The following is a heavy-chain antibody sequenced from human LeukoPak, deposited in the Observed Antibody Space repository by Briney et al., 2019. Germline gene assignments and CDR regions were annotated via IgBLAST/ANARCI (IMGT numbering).Heavy chain of an antibody. CDR1: GGTFSSYA. CDR3: AREGESSWYLEWGHFDY. V-gene: IGHV1-69*04. CDR2: IIPILGIA. D-gene: IGHD6-13*01. J-gene: IGHJ4*02. Sequence: ASVKVSCKASGGTFSSYAISWVRQAPGQGLEWMGRIIPILGIANYAQEFQGRVTITADKSTSTAYMELSSLRSEDTAVYYCAREGESSWYLEWGHFDYWGQGTLVTVSS.